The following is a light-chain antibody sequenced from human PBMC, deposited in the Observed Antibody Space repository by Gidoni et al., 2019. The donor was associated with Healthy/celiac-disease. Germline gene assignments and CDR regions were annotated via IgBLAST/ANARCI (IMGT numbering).Light chain of an antibody. J-gene: IGKJ4*01. Sequence: DIQKTQSPSSLSASVGDRVTITCRARQSISSYLNWYQQKPGKAPKLLIYAASSLQRGVPSRFSGSGSGTDFTLTIRSLQPEDFATYYCQQSYSTPLTFGGGTKVEIK. CDR3: QQSYSTPLT. CDR2: AAS. CDR1: QSISSY. V-gene: IGKV1-39*01.